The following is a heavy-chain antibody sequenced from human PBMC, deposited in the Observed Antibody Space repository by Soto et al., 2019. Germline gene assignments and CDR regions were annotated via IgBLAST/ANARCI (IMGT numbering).Heavy chain of an antibody. Sequence: SETLSLTCTVSGGSIRNYCWSWIRQPPGKRLEWIGFVDYIGSTYYNPSLKSRVTISVDSSKGQFSLSLNSVTAADTAMYYCAGEPMAGPTAHSVDIWGQGTMVT. V-gene: IGHV4-59*01. CDR2: VDYIGST. CDR3: AGEPMAGPTAHSVDI. J-gene: IGHJ3*02. D-gene: IGHD6-19*01. CDR1: GGSIRNYC.